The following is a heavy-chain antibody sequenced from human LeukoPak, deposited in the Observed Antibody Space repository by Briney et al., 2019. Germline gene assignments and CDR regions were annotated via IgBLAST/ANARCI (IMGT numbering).Heavy chain of an antibody. J-gene: IGHJ6*03. Sequence: GGSLRLSCAASGFTFSTYWMSWVRQAPGKGLEWVAFIRYDGNKKYYGDSVRGRFTISRDNSENTLYLQMDSLRGDDTAVYYCAKGDCRPTTCSSGVYYYYMDVWGKGTTVTVSS. CDR2: IRYDGNKK. CDR3: AKGDCRPTTCSSGVYYYYMDV. D-gene: IGHD2-2*01. V-gene: IGHV3-30*02. CDR1: GFTFSTYW.